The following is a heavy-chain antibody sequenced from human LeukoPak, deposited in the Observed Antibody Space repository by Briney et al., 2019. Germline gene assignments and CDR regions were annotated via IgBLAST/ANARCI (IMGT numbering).Heavy chain of an antibody. J-gene: IGHJ4*02. V-gene: IGHV3-53*01. Sequence: GGSLRLSCAASGFTVSSNYMSWVRQAPGKGLEWVSVIYSGGSTYYADSVKGRFTISRDNSKNTLYLQMNSLRAEDTAVYYCARYRSSTWYFDYWGQGTLVTVSS. CDR3: ARYRSSTWYFDY. CDR2: IYSGGST. CDR1: GFTVSSNY. D-gene: IGHD2-2*01.